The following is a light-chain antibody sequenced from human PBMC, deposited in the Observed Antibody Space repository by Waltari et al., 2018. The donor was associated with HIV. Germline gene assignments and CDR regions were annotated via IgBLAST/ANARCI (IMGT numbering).Light chain of an antibody. V-gene: IGKV3-15*01. CDR3: QQYNNWPPPLT. J-gene: IGKJ4*01. CDR2: GAS. CDR1: QSVSSN. Sequence: EIVMTQSPATLSVSPGERATLSCRASQSVSSNLAWYQQKPGQAPRLLIYGASTRATGIPARFSGSGSGTEVTLTIRSLQSEDFAVYYCQQYNNWPPPLTFGGGTKVEIK.